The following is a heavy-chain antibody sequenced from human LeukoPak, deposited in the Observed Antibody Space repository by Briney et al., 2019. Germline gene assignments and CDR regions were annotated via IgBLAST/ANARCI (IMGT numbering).Heavy chain of an antibody. CDR3: ARELGVCSGGSCDAYDL. CDR2: ISNSGSNR. V-gene: IGHV3-48*03. Sequence: GGSLRLSCVASGFTFSSYEMNWVRQAPGKGLEWVSFISNSGSNRYYIASVKGRFTISRDNTKNALYLQMNSLRPEDTALYYCARELGVCSGGSCDAYDLWGQGTMVTVSS. CDR1: GFTFSSYE. J-gene: IGHJ3*01. D-gene: IGHD2-15*01.